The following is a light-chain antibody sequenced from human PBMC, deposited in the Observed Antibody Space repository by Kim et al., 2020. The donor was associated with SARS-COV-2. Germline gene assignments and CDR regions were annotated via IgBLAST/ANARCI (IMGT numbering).Light chain of an antibody. CDR3: STYGGSNNVV. J-gene: IGLJ2*01. Sequence: QSALTQPPSASGSPGQSVTISCNGTSSDVGGYNYVSWYQQHPDKAPKLMIYEVSKRPSGVPDRFSGSKSGNTASLTVSGLRAEDEADYYCSTYGGSNNVVFGVGTQLTVL. CDR1: SSDVGGYNY. CDR2: EVS. V-gene: IGLV2-8*01.